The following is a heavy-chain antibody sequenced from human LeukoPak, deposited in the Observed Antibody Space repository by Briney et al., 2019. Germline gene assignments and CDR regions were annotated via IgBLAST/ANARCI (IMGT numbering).Heavy chain of an antibody. J-gene: IGHJ6*02. CDR1: GCSISSYY. D-gene: IGHD4-17*01. CDR2: IYYSGST. Sequence: KPSETLSLTCTVSGCSISSYYWSWIRQPPGKGLEWIGYIYYSGSTNYNPSLKSRVTISVDTSKNQFSLKLSSVTAADTAVYYCARGYGDYEENYYYYYGMDVWGQGTTVTVSS. V-gene: IGHV4-59*01. CDR3: ARGYGDYEENYYYYYGMDV.